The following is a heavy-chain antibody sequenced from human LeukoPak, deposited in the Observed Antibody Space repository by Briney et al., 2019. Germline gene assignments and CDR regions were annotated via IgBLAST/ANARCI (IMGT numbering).Heavy chain of an antibody. D-gene: IGHD2-2*01. CDR1: GFTFSSYA. CDR3: TRHAEYRPPANYYYMDV. J-gene: IGHJ6*03. V-gene: IGHV3-49*04. CDR2: IRSKAYGGTT. Sequence: GGSLRLSCAASGFTFSSYAMSWVRQAPGKGLEWVGFIRSKAYGGTTEYAASVKGRFTISRDDSKSIAYLQMNSLKTEDTAVYYCTRHAEYRPPANYYYMDVWGKGTTVTVSS.